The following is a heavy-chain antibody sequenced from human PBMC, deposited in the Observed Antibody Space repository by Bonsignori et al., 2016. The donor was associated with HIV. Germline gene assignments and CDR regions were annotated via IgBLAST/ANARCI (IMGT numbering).Heavy chain of an antibody. CDR2: ISWNSGSI. D-gene: IGHD3-10*01. J-gene: IGHJ3*02. Sequence: SLKISCAASGFTFDDYAMHWVRQAPGKGLEWVSGISWNSGSIGYADSVKGRFTISRDNAKNSLYLQMNSLRAEDTALYYCAKIRSEDTMDAFDIWGQGTMVTVSS. CDR1: GFTFDDYA. V-gene: IGHV3-9*01. CDR3: AKIRSEDTMDAFDI.